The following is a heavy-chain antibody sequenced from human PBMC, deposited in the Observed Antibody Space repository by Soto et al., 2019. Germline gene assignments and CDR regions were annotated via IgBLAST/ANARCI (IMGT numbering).Heavy chain of an antibody. J-gene: IGHJ4*02. CDR2: ISGSGGST. Sequence: GGSLRLSCAASGFTFSSYAMSWVRQAPGKGLEWVSAISGSGGSTYYADSVKGRFTISRDNSKNTLYLQMNSLRAEDTAVYYCAKDCESDLPAPGYFDYWGQGTLVTVSS. D-gene: IGHD2-2*01. V-gene: IGHV3-23*01. CDR1: GFTFSSYA. CDR3: AKDCESDLPAPGYFDY.